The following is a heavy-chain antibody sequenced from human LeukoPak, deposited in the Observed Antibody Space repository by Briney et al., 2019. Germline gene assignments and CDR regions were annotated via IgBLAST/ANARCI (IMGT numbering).Heavy chain of an antibody. D-gene: IGHD1-1*01. CDR1: GYTFTSYY. Sequence: GASVTVSCTASGYTFTSYYMHWVRQAPGQGLEWMGIINPSGGSTSYAQKFQGRVTMTRDTSTSTVYMELSSLRSEDTAVYHCARSTQRTKYYFDYWGQGTLVTVSS. CDR3: ARSTQRTKYYFDY. J-gene: IGHJ4*02. CDR2: INPSGGST. V-gene: IGHV1-46*01.